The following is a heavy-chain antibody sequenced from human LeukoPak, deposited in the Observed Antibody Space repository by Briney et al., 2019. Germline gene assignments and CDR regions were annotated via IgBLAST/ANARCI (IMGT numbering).Heavy chain of an antibody. V-gene: IGHV3-7*01. CDR3: ARDGYNWGAFDI. Sequence: GGSLRLSFEAPGFTFSSFWMSWVRQAPGKGLGGVANIKQDGSEKYYVDSVKGRFTISRDNAKNSLYLQMNSLRAEDTAVYYCARDGYNWGAFDIWGQGTMVTVSS. D-gene: IGHD5-24*01. J-gene: IGHJ3*02. CDR1: GFTFSSFW. CDR2: IKQDGSEK.